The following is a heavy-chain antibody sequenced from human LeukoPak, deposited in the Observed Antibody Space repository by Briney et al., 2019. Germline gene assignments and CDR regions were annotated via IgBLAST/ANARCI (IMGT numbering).Heavy chain of an antibody. CDR1: GYTFAGYD. Sequence: ASVKVSCKASGYTFAGYDINWVRQATGQGLEWMGWMNPDSGDTGFAQKFQGRVTMTRDTSRSTAYMELSSLRSEDTAVYYCARGGRRWPLDSWGQGTLVTVSS. CDR2: MNPDSGDT. J-gene: IGHJ4*02. V-gene: IGHV1-8*01. D-gene: IGHD5-24*01. CDR3: ARGGRRWPLDS.